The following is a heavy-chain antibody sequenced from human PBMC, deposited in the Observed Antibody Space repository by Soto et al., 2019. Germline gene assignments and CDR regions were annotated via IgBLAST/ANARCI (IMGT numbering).Heavy chain of an antibody. CDR3: AKDLDVVVVVAATVFDY. J-gene: IGHJ4*02. CDR1: GFTFSSYA. CDR2: ISGSGGST. V-gene: IGHV3-23*01. D-gene: IGHD2-15*01. Sequence: GGSLRLSCAASGFTFSSYAMSWVRQAPGKGLEWVSAISGSGGSTYYADSVKGRFTISRDNSKNTLYQQMNSLIAEDTAVDYCAKDLDVVVVVAATVFDYWGQGTLVTVSS.